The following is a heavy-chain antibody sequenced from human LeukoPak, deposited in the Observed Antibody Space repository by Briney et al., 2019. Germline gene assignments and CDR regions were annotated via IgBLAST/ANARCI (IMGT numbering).Heavy chain of an antibody. Sequence: GGSLRLSCAASGFAFSNYYMSWIRQAPGKGLEWVSYINSRGYTIYYVSSVKRRFTISRDNARNSLQLQMNSLRVEDTAVYYCARGSGYSGYEGDVDYWGQGTLVTVSS. D-gene: IGHD5-12*01. V-gene: IGHV3-11*01. CDR1: GFAFSNYY. CDR3: ARGSGYSGYEGDVDY. J-gene: IGHJ4*02. CDR2: INSRGYTI.